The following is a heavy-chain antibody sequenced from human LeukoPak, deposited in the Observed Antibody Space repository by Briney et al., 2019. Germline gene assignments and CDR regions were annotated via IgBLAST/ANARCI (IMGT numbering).Heavy chain of an antibody. J-gene: IGHJ4*02. D-gene: IGHD2-2*01. CDR1: GFTFSSYA. CDR2: ISGSGGST. Sequence: GGSPRLSCAASGFTFSSYAMSWVRQAPGKGLEWVSAISGSGGSTYYADSVKGRFTISRDNSKNTLYLQMNSLRAEDTAVYYCANSGYCSSTSCYLVPKNFDYWGQGTLVTVSS. CDR3: ANSGYCSSTSCYLVPKNFDY. V-gene: IGHV3-23*01.